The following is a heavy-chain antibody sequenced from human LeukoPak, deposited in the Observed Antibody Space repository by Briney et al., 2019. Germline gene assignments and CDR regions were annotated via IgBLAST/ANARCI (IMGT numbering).Heavy chain of an antibody. D-gene: IGHD3-22*01. CDR3: AKDHYYDSSGYLAY. CDR1: GFTFDDYA. CDR2: ISWNSGSI. V-gene: IGHV3-9*01. Sequence: GGSLRLSCAASGFTFDDYAMHWVRQAPGKGLEWVSGISWNSGSIGYADSVKGRFTISRDNAKNSLYLQMNSLRAEDTALYYCAKDHYYDSSGYLAYWGQGTLVTVSS. J-gene: IGHJ4*02.